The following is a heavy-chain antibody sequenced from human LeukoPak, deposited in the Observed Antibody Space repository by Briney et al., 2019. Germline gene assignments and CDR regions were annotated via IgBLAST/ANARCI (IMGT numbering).Heavy chain of an antibody. Sequence: PSQTLSLTCTVSGASISSYYWSWIRQPPRPGLEWIGYIYYSGSTRYNPSLKSRVTISVDTSKNQFSLKLSSVTAADTAVYYCARVGILQFPSNWFDPWGQGTLVTVSS. D-gene: IGHD3-3*01. V-gene: IGHV4-59*01. CDR1: GASISSYY. J-gene: IGHJ5*02. CDR3: ARVGILQFPSNWFDP. CDR2: IYYSGST.